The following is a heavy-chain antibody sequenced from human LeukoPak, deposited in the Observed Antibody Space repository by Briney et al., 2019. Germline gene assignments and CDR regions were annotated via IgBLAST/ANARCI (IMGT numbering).Heavy chain of an antibody. J-gene: IGHJ4*02. CDR3: ARAPYSSGWFDY. CDR2: IYYSGST. V-gene: IGHV4-39*07. D-gene: IGHD6-19*01. Sequence: SETLSLTCTVSGGSISSSSYYWGWIRQPPGKGLEWIGSIYYSGSTYYNPSLKSRVTVSVDTSKNQFSLKLSSVTAADTAVYYCARAPYSSGWFDYWGQGTLVTVSS. CDR1: GGSISSSSYY.